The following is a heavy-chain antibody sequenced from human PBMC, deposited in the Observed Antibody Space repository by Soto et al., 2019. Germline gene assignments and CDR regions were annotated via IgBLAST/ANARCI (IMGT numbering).Heavy chain of an antibody. V-gene: IGHV1-8*01. Sequence: GASVTVSCKASGYTFTSYDINWVRQATGQGLEWMGWMNPNSGNTGYAQKFQGRVTMTRNTSISTAYMELSSLRSEDTAVYYCARGWGDILTGYTDALDIWGHGTLVTIS. D-gene: IGHD3-9*01. J-gene: IGHJ3*02. CDR3: ARGWGDILTGYTDALDI. CDR1: GYTFTSYD. CDR2: MNPNSGNT.